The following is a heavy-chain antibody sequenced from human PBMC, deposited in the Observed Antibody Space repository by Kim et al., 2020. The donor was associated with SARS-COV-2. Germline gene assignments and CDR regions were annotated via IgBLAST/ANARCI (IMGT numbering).Heavy chain of an antibody. J-gene: IGHJ4*02. Sequence: YSPSFKGQITIQADKSISTAYLQWSSLKAADTAMYYCAGRGDSGSHWFDYWGQETLVTVSS. D-gene: IGHD1-26*01. CDR3: AGRGDSGSHWFDY. V-gene: IGHV5-51*01.